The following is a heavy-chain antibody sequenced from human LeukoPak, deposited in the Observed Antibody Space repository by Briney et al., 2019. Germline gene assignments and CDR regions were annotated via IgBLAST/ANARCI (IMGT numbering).Heavy chain of an antibody. CDR1: GGTFSSYA. CDR2: IIPIFGTA. V-gene: IGHV1-69*13. CDR3: ARDATDCSSTSCYPEDAFDI. J-gene: IGHJ3*02. Sequence: SVKVSCEASGGTFSSYAISWVRQAPGQGLEWMGGIIPIFGTANYAQKFQGRVTITADESTSTAYMELSSLRSEDTAVYYCARDATDCSSTSCYPEDAFDIWGQGTMVTVSS. D-gene: IGHD2-2*01.